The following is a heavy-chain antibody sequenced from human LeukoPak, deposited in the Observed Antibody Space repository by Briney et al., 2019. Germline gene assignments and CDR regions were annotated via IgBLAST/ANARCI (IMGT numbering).Heavy chain of an antibody. CDR2: INPSGGST. CDR3: ARGYYDFWSGYYSGWTFDY. J-gene: IGHJ4*02. V-gene: IGHV1-46*01. CDR1: GYTFTSYY. Sequence: ASVKVSCKASGYTFTSYYMHWVRQAPGQGLEWMGIINPSGGSTSYAQKFQGRVTMTRDTSTSTVYMELSSLRSEDTAVYYCARGYYDFWSGYYSGWTFDYWGQGTLVTVSS. D-gene: IGHD3-3*01.